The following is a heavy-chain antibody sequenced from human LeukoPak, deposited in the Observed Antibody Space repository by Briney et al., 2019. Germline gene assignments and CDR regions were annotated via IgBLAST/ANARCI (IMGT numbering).Heavy chain of an antibody. D-gene: IGHD5-12*01. CDR1: GFTFISYD. CDR2: ISGRSGST. CDR3: AKDNGYGSSDY. V-gene: IGHV3-23*01. Sequence: GGSLRLSCAASGFTFISYDMSWVRLAPGKGLERVSGISGRSGSTYYAYSVKGRFTISRDNSKNTLHLQMNSLRAEDTAVYYCAKDNGYGSSDYWGQGTLVTVSS. J-gene: IGHJ4*02.